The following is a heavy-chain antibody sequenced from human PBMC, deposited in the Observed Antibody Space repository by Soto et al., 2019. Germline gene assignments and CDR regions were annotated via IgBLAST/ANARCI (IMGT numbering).Heavy chain of an antibody. CDR3: AQKGLSLLWFGDAGSVDP. J-gene: IGHJ5*02. CDR1: GFALRTSGVS. V-gene: IGHV2-5*02. CDR2: SYWDDDK. Sequence: QITLKESGPTLVKPTQTLTLTCTFSGFALRTSGVSVGWIRQPPGKALEWLALSYWDDDKRYSPSLKNRLTITKDTSKNQVVLRMANMHPVATRTYYWAQKGLSLLWFGDAGSVDPWGQGTLVTVSS. D-gene: IGHD3-10*01.